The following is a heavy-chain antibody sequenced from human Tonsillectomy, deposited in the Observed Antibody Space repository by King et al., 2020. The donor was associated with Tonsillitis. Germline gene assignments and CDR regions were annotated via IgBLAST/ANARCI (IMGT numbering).Heavy chain of an antibody. D-gene: IGHD2-2*01. CDR2: VYYSGST. V-gene: IGHV4-59*01. Sequence: VQLQESGPGLVKPSETLSLTCTVSGGSISPSSWSWIRQPPGRGLEWIGYVYYSGSTSYNPSLKIRLTISVDTSKNQFSLNLTSVTAADTALYYCARGQYLPYDVFNIWGRGTMVTVSS. J-gene: IGHJ3*02. CDR3: ARGQYLPYDVFNI. CDR1: GGSISPSS.